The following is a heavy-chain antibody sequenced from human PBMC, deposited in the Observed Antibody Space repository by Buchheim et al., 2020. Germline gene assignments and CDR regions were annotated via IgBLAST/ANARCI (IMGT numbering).Heavy chain of an antibody. CDR2: IYYSGST. J-gene: IGHJ4*02. CDR1: GGSISSSSYY. V-gene: IGHV4-39*01. CDR3: ARRVDFWSGYYDFDY. D-gene: IGHD3-3*01. Sequence: QLQLQESGPGLVKPSETLSLTCTVSGGSISSSSYYWGWIRQPPGKGLEWIGSIYYSGSTYYNPSLKSRVTISVDTSKNQFSLKLSSVTAADTAVYYCARRVDFWSGYYDFDYWGQGTL.